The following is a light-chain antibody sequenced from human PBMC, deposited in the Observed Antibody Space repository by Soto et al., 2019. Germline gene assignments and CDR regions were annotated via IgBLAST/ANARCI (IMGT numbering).Light chain of an antibody. J-gene: IGLJ2*01. Sequence: QAVVTQSPSASAPLGASVTLTCTLSSGHSSYAIAWHQQQPEKGPRFLMKVYSDGSHTKGDEIPDRFSASSSGTERYLTISSLQAEDETDYYCQTWGTGIVVFGGGTKLTVL. CDR1: SGHSSYA. CDR3: QTWGTGIVV. V-gene: IGLV4-69*01. CDR2: VYSDGSH.